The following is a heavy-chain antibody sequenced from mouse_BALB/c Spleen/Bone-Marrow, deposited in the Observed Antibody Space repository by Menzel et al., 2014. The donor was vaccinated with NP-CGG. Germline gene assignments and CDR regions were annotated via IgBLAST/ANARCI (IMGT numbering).Heavy chain of an antibody. CDR2: ISSGGSYT. D-gene: IGHD3-1*01. Sequence: YAMSWVRQSPEKSLEWVAEISSGGSYTYYPDTVTGRFTISRDNAKNTLYLEMSGLRSEDTAMYYCARDSSGYSDYWGQGTTLTVSS. J-gene: IGHJ2*01. CDR3: ARDSSGYSDY. V-gene: IGHV5-9-4*01. CDR1: YA.